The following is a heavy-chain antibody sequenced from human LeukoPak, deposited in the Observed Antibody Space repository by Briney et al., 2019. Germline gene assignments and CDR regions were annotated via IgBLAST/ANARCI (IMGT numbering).Heavy chain of an antibody. J-gene: IGHJ4*02. V-gene: IGHV4-59*05. CDR2: IYYSGST. D-gene: IGHD3-22*01. Sequence: SETLSLTCTVSGGSISSYYWSWIRQPPGKGLEWIGSIYYSGSTYYNPSLKSRVTISVDTSKNQFSLKLSSVTAADTAVYYCARLRHYYDSSGYFDYWGQGTLVTVSS. CDR1: GGSISSYY. CDR3: ARLRHYYDSSGYFDY.